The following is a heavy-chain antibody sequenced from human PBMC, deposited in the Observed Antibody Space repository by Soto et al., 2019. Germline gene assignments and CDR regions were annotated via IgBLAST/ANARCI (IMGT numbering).Heavy chain of an antibody. Sequence: SETLSLTCTVSGGSISSYYWSWIRQPAGKGLEWIGRIYTSGSTNYNPSLKSRVTMSVDTSKNQFSLKLSSVTAADTAVYYCARVAVAGTDYYFDYWGQGTLVTVS. D-gene: IGHD6-19*01. V-gene: IGHV4-4*07. J-gene: IGHJ4*02. CDR3: ARVAVAGTDYYFDY. CDR2: IYTSGST. CDR1: GGSISSYY.